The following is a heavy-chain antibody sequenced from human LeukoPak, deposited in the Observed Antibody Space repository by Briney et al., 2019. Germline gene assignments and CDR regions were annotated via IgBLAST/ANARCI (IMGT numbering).Heavy chain of an antibody. CDR2: ISAYNGNT. CDR1: GYTFTSYA. Sequence: ASVKVSCKASGYTFTSYAMHWVRQAPGQRLEWMGWISAYNGNTNYAQKLQGRVTMTTDTSTSTAYMELRSLRSDDTAVYYCARYCSGGSCYLFDYWGQGTLVTVSS. D-gene: IGHD2-15*01. CDR3: ARYCSGGSCYLFDY. V-gene: IGHV1-18*01. J-gene: IGHJ4*02.